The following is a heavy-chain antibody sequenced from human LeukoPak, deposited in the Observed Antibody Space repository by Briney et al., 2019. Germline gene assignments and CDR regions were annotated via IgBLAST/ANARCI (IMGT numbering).Heavy chain of an antibody. CDR3: ARGFHFDY. CDR2: IYYSGST. CDR1: DGSISSSRYY. J-gene: IGHJ4*02. V-gene: IGHV4-39*07. Sequence: SETLSLTCTVSDGSISSSRYYWGWTRQPPEKGLEWIGNIYYSGSTYYNPSLEGRVTISVDTSKNQFSLKLSSVTAADTAVYYCARGFHFDYWGQGTLVTVSS.